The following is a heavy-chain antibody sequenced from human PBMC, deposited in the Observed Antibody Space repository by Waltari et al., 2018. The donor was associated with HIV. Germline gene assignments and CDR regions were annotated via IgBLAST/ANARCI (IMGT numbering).Heavy chain of an antibody. CDR2: IHYSWST. J-gene: IGHJ4*02. CDR3: ARERYCSGGSCPFDY. Sequence: QLQLQESGPGLVKPSETLSLTCTVSGGSISSSSYYWGWIRQPPGKGLEWIGSIHYSWSTYYNPSLKGRVTISVGTSKNQFSLKLSSVTAADTAVYYCARERYCSGGSCPFDYWGQGTLVTVSS. V-gene: IGHV4-39*07. D-gene: IGHD2-15*01. CDR1: GGSISSSSYY.